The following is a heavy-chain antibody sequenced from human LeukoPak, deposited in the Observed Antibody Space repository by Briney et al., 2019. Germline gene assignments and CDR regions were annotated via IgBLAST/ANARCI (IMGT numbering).Heavy chain of an antibody. CDR3: ARDGRPVQYSSAWAFQDDYGMDV. D-gene: IGHD6-19*01. V-gene: IGHV4-4*07. Sequence: KSSETLSLTSTVSGGSISDYYWSCIRPSAGQGLEWSVRIYSNGATNYNPSLKSRLTMSLDTSKNEFSLKLSSVTAADTAVYYCARDGRPVQYSSAWAFQDDYGMDVWGQGTTVTVS. CDR1: GGSISDYY. CDR2: IYSNGAT. J-gene: IGHJ6*02.